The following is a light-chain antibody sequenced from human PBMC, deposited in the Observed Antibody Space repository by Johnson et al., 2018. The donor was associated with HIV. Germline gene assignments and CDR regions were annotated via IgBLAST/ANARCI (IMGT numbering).Light chain of an antibody. CDR1: SSNLGNNY. CDR3: LAWDTSLRAC. Sequence: QSVLTQPPSVSAAPGQKVTISCSGSSSNLGNNYVSWYQQLPGTAPKLLIYDNNKRPSGIPDRLSGSKSGTSATLGITGLQTGDEADYYCLAWDTSLRACFGTWTKVTVL. V-gene: IGLV1-51*01. CDR2: DNN. J-gene: IGLJ1*01.